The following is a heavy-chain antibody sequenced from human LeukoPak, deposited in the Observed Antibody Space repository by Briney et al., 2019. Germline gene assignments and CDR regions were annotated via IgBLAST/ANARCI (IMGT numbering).Heavy chain of an antibody. V-gene: IGHV3-7*01. CDR3: ARDDTTDYGDYDLQDWYFDL. CDR2: IKQDGSEK. Sequence: GGSLRPSCAASGFTFSSYWMSWVRQAPGKGLEWVANIKQDGSEKYYVDSVKGRFTISRDNAKNSLYLQMNSLRAEDTAVYYCARDDTTDYGDYDLQDWYFDLWGRGTLVTVSS. J-gene: IGHJ2*01. CDR1: GFTFSSYW. D-gene: IGHD4-17*01.